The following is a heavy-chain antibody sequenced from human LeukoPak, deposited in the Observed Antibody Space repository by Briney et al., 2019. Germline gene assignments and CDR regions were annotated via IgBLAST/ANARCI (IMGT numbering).Heavy chain of an antibody. Sequence: ASVKVSCKASGDTFTGYYMHWVRQAPGQGLEWMGWINPNSGGTNYAQKFQGRVTMTRDTSISTAYMELSRLRSDDTAVYYCARVEVVTANGYYYYMDVWGKGTTVTVSS. V-gene: IGHV1-2*02. D-gene: IGHD2-21*02. CDR3: ARVEVVTANGYYYYMDV. J-gene: IGHJ6*03. CDR1: GDTFTGYY. CDR2: INPNSGGT.